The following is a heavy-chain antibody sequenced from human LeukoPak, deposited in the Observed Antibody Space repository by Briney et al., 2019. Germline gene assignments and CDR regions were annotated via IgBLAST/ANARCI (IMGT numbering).Heavy chain of an antibody. CDR1: GYTFTSYG. CDR3: ARDAQRMITFGGAYYYYYYMDV. J-gene: IGHJ6*03. Sequence: GASVKVSCKASGYTFTSYGISWVRQAPGQGLEWMGWISAYNGNTNYAQKLQGRVTMTTDTSTSTVYMELSSLRSEDTAVYYCARDAQRMITFGGAYYYYYYMDVWGKGTTVTVSS. CDR2: ISAYNGNT. V-gene: IGHV1-18*01. D-gene: IGHD3-16*01.